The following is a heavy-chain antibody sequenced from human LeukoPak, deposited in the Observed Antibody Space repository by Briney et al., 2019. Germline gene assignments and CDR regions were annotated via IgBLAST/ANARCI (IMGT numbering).Heavy chain of an antibody. CDR3: ARVRHSVDTAMAYYYYGMDV. D-gene: IGHD5-18*01. V-gene: IGHV1-69*04. Sequence: ASVKVSCKASGGTFSSYAISWVRQAPGQGLEWMGRIIPILGIANYAQKFQGRVTITADKSTSTAYMELSSLRSEDTAVYYCARVRHSVDTAMAYYYYGMDVWGQGTTVTVSS. J-gene: IGHJ6*02. CDR1: GGTFSSYA. CDR2: IIPILGIA.